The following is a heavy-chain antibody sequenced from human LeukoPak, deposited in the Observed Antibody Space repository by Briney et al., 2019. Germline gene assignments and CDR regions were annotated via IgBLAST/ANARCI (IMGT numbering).Heavy chain of an antibody. D-gene: IGHD1-26*01. J-gene: IGHJ4*02. Sequence: GGSLRLSCAASGFTFSSYSMNWVRQAPAKGLEWVSSISSSSSYIYYADSVKGRFTISRDNAKNSLYLQMNSLGVEDTAVYYCSGTFSGSSVFDYWGQGTLVTVSS. CDR2: ISSSSSYI. CDR1: GFTFSSYS. V-gene: IGHV3-21*01. CDR3: SGTFSGSSVFDY.